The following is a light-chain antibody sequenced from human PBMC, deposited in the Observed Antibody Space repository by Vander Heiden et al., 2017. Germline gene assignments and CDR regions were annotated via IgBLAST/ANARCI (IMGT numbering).Light chain of an antibody. V-gene: IGKV3-20*01. CDR1: QSVSSSY. CDR2: GAS. Sequence: DIVLTQSPGTLSLFPGERATLSCRASQSVSSSYLAWYQQKLGQAPRLLVYGASNRATGIPDRFRGSGAGTDFTLTISRVESEDFAVYYCQQYGNSPWTFGQGTKVEI. CDR3: QQYGNSPWT. J-gene: IGKJ1*01.